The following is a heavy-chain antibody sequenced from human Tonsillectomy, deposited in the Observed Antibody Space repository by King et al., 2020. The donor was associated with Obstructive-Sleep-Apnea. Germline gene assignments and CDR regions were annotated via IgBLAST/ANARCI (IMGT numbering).Heavy chain of an antibody. D-gene: IGHD5-12*01. J-gene: IGHJ5*02. V-gene: IGHV4-38-2*02. Sequence: HVQLQESGPGLVKPSETLSLTCTVSGYSINSGYYWGWIRQPPGKGLEWIGSVYHSGNTYYNPSLKSRVTISVHTSPNQFSLRLFSVTAADTAVYYCAREGYGPWGQGALVTVSS. CDR2: VYHSGNT. CDR1: GYSINSGYY. CDR3: AREGYGP.